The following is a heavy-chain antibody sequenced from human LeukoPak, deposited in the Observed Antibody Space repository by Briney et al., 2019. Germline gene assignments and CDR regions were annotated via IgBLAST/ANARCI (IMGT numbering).Heavy chain of an antibody. J-gene: IGHJ6*02. Sequence: GASVKVSCKASGYTFTSYDINWVRQATGQGLEWMGWMNPNSGNTGYAQKFQGRVTMTRNTSISTAYMELSSLRSEGTAVYYCARGVSSSWYGYYYGMDVWGQGTTVTVSS. CDR1: GYTFTSYD. D-gene: IGHD6-13*01. CDR3: ARGVSSSWYGYYYGMDV. V-gene: IGHV1-8*01. CDR2: MNPNSGNT.